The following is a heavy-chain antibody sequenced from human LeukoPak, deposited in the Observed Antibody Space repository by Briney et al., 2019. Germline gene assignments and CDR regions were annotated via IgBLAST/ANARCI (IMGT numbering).Heavy chain of an antibody. D-gene: IGHD6-6*01. V-gene: IGHV1-69*05. CDR1: GYTFTSYA. Sequence: ASVKVSCKASGYTFTSYAMHWVRQAPGQGLEWMGGIIPIFGTANYAQKFQGRVTITTDESTSTAYMELSSLRSEDTAVYYCAHIGIAARGGTGYFDYWGQGTLVTVSS. J-gene: IGHJ4*02. CDR2: IIPIFGTA. CDR3: AHIGIAARGGTGYFDY.